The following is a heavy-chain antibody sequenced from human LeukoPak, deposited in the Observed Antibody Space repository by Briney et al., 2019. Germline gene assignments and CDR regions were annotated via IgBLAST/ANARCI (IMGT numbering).Heavy chain of an antibody. V-gene: IGHV3-11*01. Sequence: GGPLRLSCGASGFTLSDYHMSWMREAPGKGVEWVSYISSTGTTIYYADSVKRRFTISRENDKNSLYLQMNTLTAEDTAVYYCATSITMTVVAHWGQGTLVTVSS. D-gene: IGHD3-22*01. CDR1: GFTLSDYH. CDR3: ATSITMTVVAH. CDR2: ISSTGTTI. J-gene: IGHJ4*02.